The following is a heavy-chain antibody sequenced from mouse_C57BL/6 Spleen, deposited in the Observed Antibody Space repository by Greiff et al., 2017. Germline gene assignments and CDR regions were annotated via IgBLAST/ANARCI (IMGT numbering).Heavy chain of an antibody. CDR1: GYTFTSYW. D-gene: IGHD1-1*01. J-gene: IGHJ2*01. Sequence: VQLQQSGAELVKPGASVKMSCKASGYTFTSYWITWVKQRPGQGLEWIGDIYPGSGSTNYNEKFKSKATLTVDTSSSTAYLQLSSLTSEDSAVYYCASSYGSSYVYYFDYWGQGTTLTVSS. V-gene: IGHV1-55*01. CDR3: ASSYGSSYVYYFDY. CDR2: IYPGSGST.